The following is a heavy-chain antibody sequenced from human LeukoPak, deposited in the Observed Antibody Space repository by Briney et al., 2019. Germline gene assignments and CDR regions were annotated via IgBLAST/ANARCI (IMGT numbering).Heavy chain of an antibody. D-gene: IGHD5-18*01. J-gene: IGHJ6*03. Sequence: PGGSLRLSCAASGFTFSSYWMSWVRQAPGKGLELVANIKQDGSEKYYVDSVKGRFTISRDNAKNSLYLQMNSLIADDTAVYYCAREGLGIERRLGGRSSLHYHYHKAVWGKGTTVTVTS. V-gene: IGHV3-7*01. CDR3: AREGLGIERRLGGRSSLHYHYHKAV. CDR1: GFTFSSYW. CDR2: IKQDGSEK.